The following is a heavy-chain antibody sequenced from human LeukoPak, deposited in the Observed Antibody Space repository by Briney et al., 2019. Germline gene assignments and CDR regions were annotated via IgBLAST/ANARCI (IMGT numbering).Heavy chain of an antibody. CDR1: GYTFTSYY. CDR2: INPSGGST. J-gene: IGHJ4*02. Sequence: GASVKVSCKASGYTFTSYYMHWVRQAPGQGLEWMGIINPSGGSTSYAQKFQGRVTMTRDTSTSTVYMELSSLRSEDTAVYYCARDLSIVGATTDEIFDYWGQGTLVTVSS. CDR3: ARDLSIVGATTDEIFDY. D-gene: IGHD1-26*01. V-gene: IGHV1-46*01.